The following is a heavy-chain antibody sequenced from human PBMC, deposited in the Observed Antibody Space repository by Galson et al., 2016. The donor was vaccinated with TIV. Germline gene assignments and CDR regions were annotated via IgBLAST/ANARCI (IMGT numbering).Heavy chain of an antibody. D-gene: IGHD2-15*01. CDR1: GFTFSKFD. V-gene: IGHV3-30*03. J-gene: IGHJ4*02. Sequence: SLRLSCAASGFTFSKFDMHWVRQAPGKGLEWAAVISYDGKNTYLADSVKGRFTVSRDNSKNTVYLEINSLRSDDTAVYFCARDGYCSGGNCFQTPDYYYVGSWGQGALVIVSS. CDR2: ISYDGKNT. CDR3: ARDGYCSGGNCFQTPDYYYVGS.